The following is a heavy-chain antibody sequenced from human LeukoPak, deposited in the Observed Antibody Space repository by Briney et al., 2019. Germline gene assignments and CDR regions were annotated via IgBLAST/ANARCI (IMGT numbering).Heavy chain of an antibody. V-gene: IGHV1-46*01. Sequence: ASVTVSCKASGYTFTSYYIHWVRQAPGQGLEWMGLISPTGGATSSAQKFQGRGTMTRDMSMSTVYMQLSSMTSEDTAMYYCARESPPYYDSGESNFDSWGQGTLVTVSS. CDR3: ARESPPYYDSGESNFDS. D-gene: IGHD3-22*01. J-gene: IGHJ4*02. CDR2: ISPTGGAT. CDR1: GYTFTSYY.